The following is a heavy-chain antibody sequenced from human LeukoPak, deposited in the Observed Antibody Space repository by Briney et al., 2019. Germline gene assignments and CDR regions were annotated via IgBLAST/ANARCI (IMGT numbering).Heavy chain of an antibody. CDR1: GFTFSSYW. D-gene: IGHD3-22*01. CDR3: ARDRGSYYYDSSGYYYDY. Sequence: PGGSLRLSCAASGFTFSSYWMSWVRQAPGKGLEWVANIKQDGSEKYYVDSVKGRFTISRGNAKNSLYLQMNSLRAEDTAVYYCARDRGSYYYDSSGYYYDYWGQGTLVTVSS. CDR2: IKQDGSEK. J-gene: IGHJ4*02. V-gene: IGHV3-7*01.